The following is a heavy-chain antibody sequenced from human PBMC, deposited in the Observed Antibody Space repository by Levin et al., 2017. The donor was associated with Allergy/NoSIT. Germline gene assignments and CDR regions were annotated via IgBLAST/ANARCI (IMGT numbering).Heavy chain of an antibody. J-gene: IGHJ6*03. V-gene: IGHV4-34*01. CDR3: ARGLGYCSGGSCYGARTSYYYYMDV. CDR1: GGSFSGYY. CDR2: INHSGST. Sequence: TSETLSLTCAVYGGSFSGYYWSWIRQPPGKGLEWIGEINHSGSTNYNPSLKSRVTISVDTSTNQFSLKLSSVTAADTAVYYCARGLGYCSGGSCYGARTSYYYYMDVWGKGTTVTVSS. D-gene: IGHD2-15*01.